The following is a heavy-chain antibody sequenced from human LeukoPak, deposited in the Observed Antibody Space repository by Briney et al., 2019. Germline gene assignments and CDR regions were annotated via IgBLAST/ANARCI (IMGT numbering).Heavy chain of an antibody. J-gene: IGHJ4*02. Sequence: PGGSLRLSCAASGFTFSDYYMSWIRQAPGKGLERVSYISSSGSTIYYADSVKGRFTISRDNAKNSLYLQMNSLRAEDTAVYYCARVRYGGNPVLDYWGQGTLVTVSS. CDR3: ARVRYGGNPVLDY. D-gene: IGHD4-23*01. V-gene: IGHV3-11*04. CDR2: ISSSGSTI. CDR1: GFTFSDYY.